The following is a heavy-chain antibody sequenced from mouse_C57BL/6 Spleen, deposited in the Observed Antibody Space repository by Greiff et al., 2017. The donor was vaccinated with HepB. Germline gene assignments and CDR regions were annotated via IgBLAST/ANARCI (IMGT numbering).Heavy chain of an antibody. CDR2: ISSGSSTI. CDR3: ARDGGYTWYFDV. J-gene: IGHJ1*03. Sequence: EVKLVESGGGLVKPGGSLKLSCAASGFTFSDYGMHWVRQAPEKGLEWVAYISSGSSTIYYADTVKGRFTISRDNAKNTLFLQMTSLRSEDTAMYYCARDGGYTWYFDVWGTGTTVTVSS. D-gene: IGHD2-3*01. CDR1: GFTFSDYG. V-gene: IGHV5-17*01.